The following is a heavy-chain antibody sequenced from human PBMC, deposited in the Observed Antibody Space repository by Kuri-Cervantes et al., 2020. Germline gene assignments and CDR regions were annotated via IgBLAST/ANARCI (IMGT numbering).Heavy chain of an antibody. CDR3: AKAHCSSTSCYSYPTYGYFQH. CDR1: GFTFSDYY. V-gene: IGHV3-11*01. J-gene: IGHJ1*01. D-gene: IGHD2-2*01. Sequence: GGSLRLSCAASGFTFSDYYMSWIRQAPGKGLEWVSYISSSGSTIDYADSVKGRFTISRDNAKNSLYLQMNSLRAEDTAVYYCAKAHCSSTSCYSYPTYGYFQHWGQGTLVTGSS. CDR2: ISSSGSTI.